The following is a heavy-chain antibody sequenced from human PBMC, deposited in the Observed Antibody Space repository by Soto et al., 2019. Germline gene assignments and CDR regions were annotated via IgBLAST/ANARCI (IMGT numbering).Heavy chain of an antibody. J-gene: IGHJ5*02. D-gene: IGHD6-19*01. CDR1: GYTFTSYD. V-gene: IGHV1-8*01. CDR2: MNPNSGNT. Sequence: QVQLVQSGAEVKKPGASVKVSCKASGYTFTSYDINWVRQATGQGLEWMGWMNPNSGNTGYAQKFRGRVPMTKNPSISTAHMELSSLSYEDTAVYYCAKAIAVAGNNWFDPWGQGTLVTVSP. CDR3: AKAIAVAGNNWFDP.